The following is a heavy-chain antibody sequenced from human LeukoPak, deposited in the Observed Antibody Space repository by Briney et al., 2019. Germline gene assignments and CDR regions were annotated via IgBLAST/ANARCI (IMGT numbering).Heavy chain of an antibody. V-gene: IGHV1-18*01. CDR3: ARGMGITIFGVVIIQAFDY. CDR1: GYTFTSYG. J-gene: IGHJ4*02. Sequence: ASVKVSCKASGYTFTSYGISWVRQAPGQGLEWMGWISAYNGNTNYAQKLQGRVTMTTDTSTSTAYIELRSLRSDDTAVYYCARGMGITIFGVVIIQAFDYWGQGTLVTVSS. D-gene: IGHD3-3*01. CDR2: ISAYNGNT.